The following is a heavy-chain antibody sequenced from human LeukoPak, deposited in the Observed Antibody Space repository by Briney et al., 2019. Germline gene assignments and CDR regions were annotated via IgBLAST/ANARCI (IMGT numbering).Heavy chain of an antibody. J-gene: IGHJ5*02. CDR2: IGTAGDT. D-gene: IGHD3-10*01. CDR1: GFTFSSYD. V-gene: IGHV3-13*01. Sequence: GGSLRLSCAASGFTFSSYDMHWVRQATGKGLEWVSAIGTAGDTYYPGSVKGRFTISRENAKNSLYLQMNSLRAGDTAVYYCARGWSHYYGSGSYYKLTQNWFDPWGQGTLVTVFS. CDR3: ARGWSHYYGSGSYYKLTQNWFDP.